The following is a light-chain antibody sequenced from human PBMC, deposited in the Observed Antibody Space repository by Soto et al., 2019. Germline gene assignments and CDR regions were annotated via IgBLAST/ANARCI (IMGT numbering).Light chain of an antibody. CDR2: GAS. Sequence: EIVLTQSPATLSVSPGERATLSCRASQGVSSNLAWYQQKPGQGPRLLIYGASTRATGIPARFSGSGSGTEFTFNISSLQPEDFALYYCQQYNNWPPRGTFGQGTKVEFK. CDR3: QQYNNWPPRGT. V-gene: IGKV3-15*01. J-gene: IGKJ1*01. CDR1: QGVSSN.